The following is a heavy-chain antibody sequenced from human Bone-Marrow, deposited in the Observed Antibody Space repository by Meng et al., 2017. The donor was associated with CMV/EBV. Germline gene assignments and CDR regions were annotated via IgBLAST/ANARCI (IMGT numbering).Heavy chain of an antibody. CDR3: GLNGDEEEEVVPVVAY. CDR1: GFTFSSYA. V-gene: IGHV3-23*01. Sequence: GGSLRLSCAASGFTFSSYAMSWVRQAPGKGLEWVSAISGSGGSTYYADSVKGRFTISRDNSKNTLYLQMNSLRAEDKAVYYCGLNGDEEEEVVPVVAYWGQGTRVTVYS. J-gene: IGHJ4*02. CDR2: ISGSGGST. D-gene: IGHD2-2*01.